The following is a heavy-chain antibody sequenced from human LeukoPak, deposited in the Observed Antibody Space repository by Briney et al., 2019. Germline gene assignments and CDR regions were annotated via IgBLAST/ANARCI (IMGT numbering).Heavy chain of an antibody. J-gene: IGHJ6*02. CDR2: VSNGGSSSI. D-gene: IGHD3-9*01. CDR1: GFTLSDYY. Sequence: GGSLRLSCAASGFTLSDYYMTWIRQAPGKGLEWVSYVSNGGSSSILYADSVKGRFTVFRDYAKNSLYLQMNSLRAEDTAVYYCARDSYDILTGYSKVYGMDVWGQGTTVTVSS. CDR3: ARDSYDILTGYSKVYGMDV. V-gene: IGHV3-11*04.